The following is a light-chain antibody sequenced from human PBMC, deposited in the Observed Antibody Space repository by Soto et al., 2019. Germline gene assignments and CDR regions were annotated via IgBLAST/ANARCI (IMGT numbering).Light chain of an antibody. V-gene: IGLV3-21*02. CDR2: NDR. CDR1: DIGDKR. J-gene: IGLJ2*01. Sequence: VLTQAPSVSVAPGQTAWVTCGGDDIGDKRVHWYQQRPGQAPVLVVYNDRDRPSGIPERFSGSNSGNTATLTISRVEGGDEADYYCQVWDSSSLHVVFGGGTKVTVL. CDR3: QVWDSSSLHVV.